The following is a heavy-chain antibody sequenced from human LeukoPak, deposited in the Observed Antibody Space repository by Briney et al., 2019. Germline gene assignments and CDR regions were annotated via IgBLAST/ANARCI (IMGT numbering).Heavy chain of an antibody. CDR1: GFPLSSYA. CDR2: TSSSDAGT. CDR3: ARRAGAYSHPYDY. Sequence: GGSLRLSCAASGFPLSSYAMSWVRQAPGKGLEWVSATSSSDAGTYYADSVRGRFTISRDNSKNTLYLQMNSLRLEDAAVYYCARRAGAYSHPYDYWGQGTLVTVSS. V-gene: IGHV3-23*01. J-gene: IGHJ4*02. D-gene: IGHD4/OR15-4a*01.